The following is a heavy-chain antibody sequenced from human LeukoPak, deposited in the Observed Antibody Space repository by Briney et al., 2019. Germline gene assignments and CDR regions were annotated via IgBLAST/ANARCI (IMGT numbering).Heavy chain of an antibody. D-gene: IGHD3-10*01. CDR3: ARDREMGITMVRGVIITNWFDP. CDR1: GGTFSSYA. Sequence: ASVKVSCKASGGTFSSYAISWVRQAPGQGLEWMGGIIPIFGTANYAQKFQGRVTITADESTSTAYMELSSLRSEDTAVYYCARDREMGITMVRGVIITNWFDPWGQGTLVTVSS. J-gene: IGHJ5*02. V-gene: IGHV1-69*13. CDR2: IIPIFGTA.